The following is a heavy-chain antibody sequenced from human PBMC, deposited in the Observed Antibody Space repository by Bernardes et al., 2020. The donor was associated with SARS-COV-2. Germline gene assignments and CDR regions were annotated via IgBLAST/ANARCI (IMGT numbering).Heavy chain of an antibody. CDR1: GFTVTSNY. J-gene: IGHJ3*02. CDR2: IYSGGDT. D-gene: IGHD3-22*01. V-gene: IGHV3-53*01. CDR3: VRGVSGYWAFEI. Sequence: GGSLRLSCAASGFTVTSNYLSWVRQAPGKGLEWVSLIYSGGDTTSADSVKGRFTISRDNSKNTMYLQMNSLRAEDTAVYYCVRGVSGYWAFEIWGHGTMVTVSS.